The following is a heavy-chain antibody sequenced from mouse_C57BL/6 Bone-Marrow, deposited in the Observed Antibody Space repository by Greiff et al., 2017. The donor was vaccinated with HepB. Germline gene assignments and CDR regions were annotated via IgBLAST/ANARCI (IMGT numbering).Heavy chain of an antibody. V-gene: IGHV5-17*01. Sequence: VQLVESGGGLVKPGGSLKLSCAASGFTFSDYGMHWVRQAPEKGLAWVAYISSGSSTIYYADTVKGRFTISRDNAKNTLYLQRTSLRSEDTAMYYCARGYDHHYYAMDYWGQGTSVTVSS. CDR1: GFTFSDYG. J-gene: IGHJ4*01. CDR2: ISSGSSTI. D-gene: IGHD2-3*01. CDR3: ARGYDHHYYAMDY.